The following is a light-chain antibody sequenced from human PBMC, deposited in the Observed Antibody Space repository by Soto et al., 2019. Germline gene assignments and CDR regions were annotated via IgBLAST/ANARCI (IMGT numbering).Light chain of an antibody. Sequence: EIVLTQSPATLSLSPGERATLSCRASQSVSSYLAWYQQKPGQAPRLLIYDASNRATGIPARFSGSGSGTDFTLTISRLEPEDFAVYYCQQRSNWPMYTFGQGTKRELK. CDR2: DAS. CDR3: QQRSNWPMYT. J-gene: IGKJ2*01. V-gene: IGKV3-11*01. CDR1: QSVSSY.